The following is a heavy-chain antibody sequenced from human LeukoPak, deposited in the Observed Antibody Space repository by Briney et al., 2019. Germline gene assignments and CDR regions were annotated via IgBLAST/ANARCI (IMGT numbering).Heavy chain of an antibody. D-gene: IGHD1-26*01. Sequence: GGSLRLSCAASGFTFSTYNMNWVRQAPGKGLEWVSSITSSSSYIYYADSVKGRFTISRDNAKNSLYLQMNSMRAEDTAVYYFARDAYSGSYGAYYYYYMDVWGEGTTVTISS. CDR2: ITSSSSYI. CDR3: ARDAYSGSYGAYYYYYMDV. J-gene: IGHJ6*03. V-gene: IGHV3-21*01. CDR1: GFTFSTYN.